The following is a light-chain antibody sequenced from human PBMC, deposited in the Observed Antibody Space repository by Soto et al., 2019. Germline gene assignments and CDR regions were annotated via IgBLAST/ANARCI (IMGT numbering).Light chain of an antibody. V-gene: IGLV2-14*03. CDR1: GSDVVAYIY. Sequence: QSVLTQPASVSGSPGQSITISCTGSGSDVVAYIYVSWYQHHPGKAPKLIIYDVNNRPSGVSDRFSGSKSGNTASLTISGVQAEDEADYFCTSYRGSSPLEYAFGTGTKVTDL. J-gene: IGLJ1*01. CDR3: TSYRGSSPLEYA. CDR2: DVN.